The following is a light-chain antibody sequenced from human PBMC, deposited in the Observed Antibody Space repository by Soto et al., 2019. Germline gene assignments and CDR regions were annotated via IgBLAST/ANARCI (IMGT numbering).Light chain of an antibody. V-gene: IGKV3-20*01. Sequence: EIVLTQSPGTLSLSPGEGAALSCLASQNVSSSYLAWYQQKPGQAPRLLIYGASSRATGIPDRFSGSGSGTDFTLTISRLEPEDFAVYYCQQYGSSPWTFGQGTKVDIK. CDR2: GAS. CDR1: QNVSSSY. J-gene: IGKJ1*01. CDR3: QQYGSSPWT.